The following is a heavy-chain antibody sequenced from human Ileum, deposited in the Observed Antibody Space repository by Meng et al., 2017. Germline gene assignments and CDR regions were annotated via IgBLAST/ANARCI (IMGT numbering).Heavy chain of an antibody. Sequence: QVQLQESGPGLVKPSETLSLTCSVSGGFISNYYWSWIRQPPGKGLEWIGYNDYYGSTNYNPSLKSRVTISVDTSKNQFSLKLTSVTAADTAVYYCARRTSTRDSKFDPWGQGTRVTGAS. J-gene: IGHJ5*02. D-gene: IGHD2-2*01. CDR1: GGFISNYY. CDR3: ARRTSTRDSKFDP. V-gene: IGHV4-59*08. CDR2: NDYYGST.